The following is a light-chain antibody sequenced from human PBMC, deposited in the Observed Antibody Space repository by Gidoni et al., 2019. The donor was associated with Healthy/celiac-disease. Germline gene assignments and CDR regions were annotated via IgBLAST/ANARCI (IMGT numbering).Light chain of an antibody. CDR3: LQNNSYL. V-gene: IGKV1-17*01. CDR2: AAS. J-gene: IGKJ5*01. CDR1: HGSRND. Sequence: DIQLTPSPSSLSASVGDRVTITCRASHGSRNDLGWYQQKPGNAPKRLIYAASSMQSGVTSRFSGSGSGTEFTLTISRLQPEDFETYYRLQNNSYLFGQGTRVEIK.